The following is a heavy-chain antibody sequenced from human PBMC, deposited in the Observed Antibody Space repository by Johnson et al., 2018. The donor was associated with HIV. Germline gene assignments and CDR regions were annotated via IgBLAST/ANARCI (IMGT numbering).Heavy chain of an antibody. Sequence: QVQLVESGGGLVQPGRSLRLSCAVSGFTFRSYGVHWVRQAPGKGLEWVAVISYDGSNEYYADSVKGRFTISRDNSKNTVYLEMNSLRAEDTAVYYCAKGSIDAFDIWGQGTMVTVSS. CDR2: ISYDGSNE. D-gene: IGHD6-13*01. J-gene: IGHJ3*02. CDR3: AKGSIDAFDI. V-gene: IGHV3-30*18. CDR1: GFTFRSYG.